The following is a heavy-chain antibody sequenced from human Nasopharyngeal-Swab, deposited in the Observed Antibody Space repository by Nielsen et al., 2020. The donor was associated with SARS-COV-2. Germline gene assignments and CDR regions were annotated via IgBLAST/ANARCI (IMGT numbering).Heavy chain of an antibody. CDR2: IIGSGDNT. CDR3: AKGPGGWLVRGYFDY. V-gene: IGHV3-23*01. J-gene: IGHJ4*02. CDR1: GFTFSSYA. D-gene: IGHD6-19*01. Sequence: GGSLRLSCAASGFTFSSYAMSWVRQAPGKGLEWVSAIIGSGDNTYYADSVKGRLTISRDNSKNTLYLQMNSLRAEDTAVYYCAKGPGGWLVRGYFDYWGQGTLVTVSS.